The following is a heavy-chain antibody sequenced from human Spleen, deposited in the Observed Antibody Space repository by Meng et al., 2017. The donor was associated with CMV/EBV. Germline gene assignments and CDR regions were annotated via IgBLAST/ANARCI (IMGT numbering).Heavy chain of an antibody. CDR1: GFTFSNYA. D-gene: IGHD3-22*01. CDR3: ANPAITMMTDY. CDR2: ISAGGGST. J-gene: IGHJ4*02. Sequence: SWAASGFTFSNYAMSWVRQAPGKGLGWVSSISAGGGSTYYADSVKGRFSISRDNSKNTLYLQMNSLRAEDTAVYYCANPAITMMTDYWGQGTLVTVSS. V-gene: IGHV3-23*01.